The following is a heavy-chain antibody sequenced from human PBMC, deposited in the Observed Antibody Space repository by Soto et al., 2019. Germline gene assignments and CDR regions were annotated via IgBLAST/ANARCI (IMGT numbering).Heavy chain of an antibody. J-gene: IGHJ3*02. CDR3: ARSGDPGYCSGGSCYGDAFDI. D-gene: IGHD2-15*01. Sequence: TSETLSLTCTVSGGSISSSSYYWGWIRQPPGKGLEWIGSIYYSGSTYYNPSLKRRVTISVDTSKNQFSLKLSSVTAADTAVYYCARSGDPGYCSGGSCYGDAFDIWGQGTMVTVSS. V-gene: IGHV4-39*01. CDR1: GGSISSSSYY. CDR2: IYYSGST.